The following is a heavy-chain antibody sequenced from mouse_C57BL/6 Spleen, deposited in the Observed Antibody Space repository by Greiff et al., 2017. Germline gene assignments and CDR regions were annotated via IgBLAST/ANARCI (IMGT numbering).Heavy chain of an antibody. J-gene: IGHJ2*01. CDR2: IDPSDSYT. D-gene: IGHD2-4*01. V-gene: IGHV1-69*01. CDR1: GYTFTSYW. Sequence: QVQLQQPGAELVMPGASVKLSCKASGYTFTSYWMHWVKQRPGQGLEWIGEIDPSDSYTNYNQKFKGKSTLTVDKSSSTAYMQLSSLTSEDSAVYYCARGGLDPWGYFDYWGQGTTLTVSS. CDR3: ARGGLDPWGYFDY.